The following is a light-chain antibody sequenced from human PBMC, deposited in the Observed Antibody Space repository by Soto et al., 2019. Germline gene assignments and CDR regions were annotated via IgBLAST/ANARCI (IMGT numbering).Light chain of an antibody. V-gene: IGKV1-5*03. Sequence: QMAPSPFTLFASVGGRGTNTCRASQTISNWLAWYQQKPGKAPKLMIYKASTLKSGVPSRFSGSGSGTEFTLTISSLQSDEFATYYCQHYNSYSEAVGQGTKVDIK. CDR1: QTISNW. J-gene: IGKJ1*01. CDR2: KAS. CDR3: QHYNSYSEA.